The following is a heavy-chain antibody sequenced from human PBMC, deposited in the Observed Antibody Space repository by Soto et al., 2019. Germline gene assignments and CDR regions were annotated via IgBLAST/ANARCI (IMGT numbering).Heavy chain of an antibody. J-gene: IGHJ6*03. CDR3: ARGPHYGDPFYYYYYYMDV. V-gene: IGHV1-3*01. Sequence: GASENVSCKASGYTSTNYGMHWVRQAPGQRLEWMGWINPSSGNTNYSQKFQGRITMTRNTSISTAYMELSSLRSEDTAVYYCARGPHYGDPFYYYYYYMDVWGKGTTVTVSS. D-gene: IGHD4-17*01. CDR2: INPSSGNT. CDR1: GYTSTNYG.